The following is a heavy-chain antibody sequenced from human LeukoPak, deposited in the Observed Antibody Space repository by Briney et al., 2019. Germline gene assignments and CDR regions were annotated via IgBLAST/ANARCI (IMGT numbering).Heavy chain of an antibody. CDR1: GLTFSGSG. J-gene: IGHJ4*02. D-gene: IGHD3-9*01. CDR2: IGRQGDSDAT. Sequence: PGGSLKLSCAASGLTFSGSGIHWVRQASGKGLEWLGRIGRQGDSDATRYAASLEGKFTISRVDSRNTAYLQMNSLKTEDTAVYYCAGDYNFLTGLNYWGQGTLVTVSS. V-gene: IGHV3-73*01. CDR3: AGDYNFLTGLNY.